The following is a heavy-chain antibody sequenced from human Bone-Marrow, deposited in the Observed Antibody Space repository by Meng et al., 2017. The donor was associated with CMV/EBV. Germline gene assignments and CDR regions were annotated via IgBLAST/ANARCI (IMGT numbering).Heavy chain of an antibody. D-gene: IGHD2-2*02. Sequence: GESLKISCAASGFTFSSYEMNWVRQAPGKGLEWVSYISSSGSSIYYADSMKGRFTISRDNAKNSLYLQMNSLRAEDTAVYYCARDLDSVVVPAAISYYYYYGMDVWGQGTTVTVSS. CDR2: ISSSGSSI. J-gene: IGHJ6*02. CDR3: ARDLDSVVVPAAISYYYYYGMDV. CDR1: GFTFSSYE. V-gene: IGHV3-48*03.